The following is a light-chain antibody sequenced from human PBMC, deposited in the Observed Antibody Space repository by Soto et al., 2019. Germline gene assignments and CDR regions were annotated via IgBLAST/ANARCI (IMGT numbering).Light chain of an antibody. CDR2: GGS. CDR1: QSVTSTY. J-gene: IGKJ2*03. V-gene: IGKV3-20*01. Sequence: EILLTQSPGTLSLSPGETATLSCRASQSVTSTYLAWYQQRPGQSPRLIIYGGSTRATGFPDRFSGGGSGTDFTLXISRLXPXDSAVYYCHCQQFDSSRIYSFGQGTKLEI. CDR3: QQFDSSRIYS.